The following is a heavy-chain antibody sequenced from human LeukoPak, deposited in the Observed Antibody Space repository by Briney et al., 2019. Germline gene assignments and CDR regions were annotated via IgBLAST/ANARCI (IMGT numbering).Heavy chain of an antibody. J-gene: IGHJ4*02. V-gene: IGHV3-30*14. CDR1: GFTFSTYP. CDR2: ISHHGSNE. D-gene: IGHD3-9*01. CDR3: ARVHDTTGYYHYFDS. Sequence: PGGSLRLSCEASGFTFSTYPMRWVRQAPGKGLEWVAMISHHGSNEYYADSVKGRFTISRDNSKNTLYLQMNNPRVEDTAIYYCARVHDTTGYYHYFDSWGQGTLVTVSS.